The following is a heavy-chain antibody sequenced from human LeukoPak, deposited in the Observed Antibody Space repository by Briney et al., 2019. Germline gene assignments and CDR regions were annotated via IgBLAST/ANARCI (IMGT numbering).Heavy chain of an antibody. CDR2: IYWNDDK. CDR3: AHLPYSSGWYNVDAFDI. V-gene: IGHV2-5*01. D-gene: IGHD6-19*01. J-gene: IGHJ3*02. Sequence: SVPTLVKPTQTLTLTCTFSGFSLSTSGVGVGWIRQPPGKALEWLALIYWNDDKRYSPSLKSRLTITKDTSKNQVVLTMTNMDPVDTATYYCAHLPYSSGWYNVDAFDIWGQGTMVTVSS. CDR1: GFSLSTSGVG.